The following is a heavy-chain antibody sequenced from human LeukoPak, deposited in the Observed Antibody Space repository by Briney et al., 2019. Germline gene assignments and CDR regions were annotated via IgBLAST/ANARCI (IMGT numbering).Heavy chain of an antibody. V-gene: IGHV1-69*06. J-gene: IGHJ5*02. CDR1: GGTFSSYG. Sequence: ASVKVSCKASGGTFSSYGISWVRQAPGQGLEWMGGIIPIFGTANYAQKFQGRVTITADKSTSTAYMELSSLRSEDTAVYYCAREEDWNDGNWFDPWGQGTLVTVSS. D-gene: IGHD1-1*01. CDR2: IIPIFGTA. CDR3: AREEDWNDGNWFDP.